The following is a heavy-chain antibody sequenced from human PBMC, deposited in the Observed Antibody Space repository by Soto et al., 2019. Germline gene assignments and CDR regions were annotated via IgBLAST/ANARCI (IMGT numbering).Heavy chain of an antibody. D-gene: IGHD3-22*01. CDR1: GGSISSGDYY. V-gene: IGHV4-30-4*01. CDR3: ASCVVDISDYYDYYGVDV. CDR2: SYYSGST. J-gene: IGHJ6*02. Sequence: QVQLQESGPGLVKPSQTLSLTCTVSGGSISSGDYYWSWIRQPPGKGLEWIGDSYYSGSTYYNPSLKSRVTISVDTSNNQFSLNLSSVTAADTAVYYCASCVVDISDYYDYYGVDVWGPGTTVTVS.